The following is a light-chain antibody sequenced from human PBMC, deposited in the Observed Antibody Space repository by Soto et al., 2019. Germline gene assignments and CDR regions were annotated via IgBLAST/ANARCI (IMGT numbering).Light chain of an antibody. Sequence: QSALTQPASVSGSPGQSITISCTGSSSDGGSYNLVSWYQHHPGKAPKLMIYEVSKRPSGVSNRFSGSKSGNTASLTISGLQAEDEADYYCCSYAGSSTFPYVFGTGTKVTVL. CDR1: SSDGGSYNL. V-gene: IGLV2-23*02. CDR2: EVS. J-gene: IGLJ1*01. CDR3: CSYAGSSTFPYV.